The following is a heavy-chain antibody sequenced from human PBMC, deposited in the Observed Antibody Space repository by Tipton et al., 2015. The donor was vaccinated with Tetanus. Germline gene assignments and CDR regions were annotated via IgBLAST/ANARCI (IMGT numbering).Heavy chain of an antibody. Sequence: LRLSCTVSGGSISSGGYYWSWIRQHPGKGLEWIGDIYYSGSTYYNPSLKSRVSISVDTSKNQFSLKLNSVTAADTAVYYCARRRGMIHTFDIWGQGTVVTVSS. CDR2: IYYSGST. V-gene: IGHV4-31*02. D-gene: IGHD1-14*01. CDR3: ARRRGMIHTFDI. CDR1: GGSISSGGYY. J-gene: IGHJ3*02.